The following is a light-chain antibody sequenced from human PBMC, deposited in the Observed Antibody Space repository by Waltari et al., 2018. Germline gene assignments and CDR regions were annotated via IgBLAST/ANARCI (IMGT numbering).Light chain of an antibody. CDR1: SNDVGGYNY. Sequence: QSALTQPASVSGSPGQSITISCTGTSNDVGGYNYVSWYQQHPDKAPKLMIYDVSDRPTGVSNRFSGSKSGNTASLTISGLQAEDEAEYYCTSYATGSSYICGGGTKVTVL. V-gene: IGLV2-14*03. J-gene: IGLJ1*01. CDR2: DVS. CDR3: TSYATGSSYI.